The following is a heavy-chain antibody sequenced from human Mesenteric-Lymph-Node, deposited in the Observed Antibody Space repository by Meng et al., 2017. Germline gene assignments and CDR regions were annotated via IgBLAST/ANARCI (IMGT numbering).Heavy chain of an antibody. Sequence: ASVKVSCKASGYTFTAYYMHWVRQAPGQGLEWMGRINPNTGGTNFAKNFQGRVTMTRDTSITTAYMELSSLRSDDTAVYYCARGVYYYGLGSRDTKFDPWGQGTLVTVSS. V-gene: IGHV1-2*06. CDR3: ARGVYYYGLGSRDTKFDP. CDR2: INPNTGGT. D-gene: IGHD3-10*01. CDR1: GYTFTAYY. J-gene: IGHJ5*02.